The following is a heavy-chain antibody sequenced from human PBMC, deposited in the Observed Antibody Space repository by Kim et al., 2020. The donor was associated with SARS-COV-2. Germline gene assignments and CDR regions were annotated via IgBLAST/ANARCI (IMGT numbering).Heavy chain of an antibody. V-gene: IGHV3-23*01. CDR3: AKAHDSYSSSWSTPFYYYYYGMDV. J-gene: IGHJ6*02. CDR2: ISGSGGST. D-gene: IGHD6-13*01. CDR1: GFTFSSYA. Sequence: GGSLRLSCAASGFTFSSYAMSWVRQAPGKGLEWVSAISGSGGSTYYADSVKGRFTISRDNSKNTLYLQMNSLRAEDTAVYYCAKAHDSYSSSWSTPFYYYYYGMDVWGQGTTVTVSS.